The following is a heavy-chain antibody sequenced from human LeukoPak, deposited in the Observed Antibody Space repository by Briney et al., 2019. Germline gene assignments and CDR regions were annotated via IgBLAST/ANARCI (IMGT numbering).Heavy chain of an antibody. CDR1: GFTFSNAW. Sequence: GGSLRLSCAASGFTFSNAWMSWVRQAPGKGLEWVGRIKSKTDGGTTDYAAPVKGRFTISRDDSKNTPYLQMNSLKTEDTAVYYCTTRDQTYYYGSGSYLVDYWGQGTLVTVSS. J-gene: IGHJ4*02. D-gene: IGHD3-10*01. V-gene: IGHV3-15*01. CDR2: IKSKTDGGTT. CDR3: TTRDQTYYYGSGSYLVDY.